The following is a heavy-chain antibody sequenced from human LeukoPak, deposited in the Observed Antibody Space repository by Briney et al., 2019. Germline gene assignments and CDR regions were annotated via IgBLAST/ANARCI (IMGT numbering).Heavy chain of an antibody. V-gene: IGHV3-21*01. CDR2: ISSISSYI. J-gene: IGHJ4*02. Sequence: GESLTLSCAPSGFTFSSYSMNWVRQAPGKGLEWVSSISSISSYIYYGDSVKGRFTISRDNAKNSLYLQMNSLGAEDTAVYYCATEDRVTTAPCFDYWGQGTLVTVSS. D-gene: IGHD4-17*01. CDR1: GFTFSSYS. CDR3: ATEDRVTTAPCFDY.